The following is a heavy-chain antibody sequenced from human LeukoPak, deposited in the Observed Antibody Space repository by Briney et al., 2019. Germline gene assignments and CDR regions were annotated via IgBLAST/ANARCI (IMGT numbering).Heavy chain of an antibody. V-gene: IGHV5-51*01. J-gene: IGHJ4*02. CDR2: IYPGDSDT. CDR1: GYSFTGYW. Sequence: GESLKISCKGSGYSFTGYWIGWVRQMPGKGLEGMGIIYPGDSDTRYSPSFQGQVTISADKSISTAYLQWSSLKASDAAMYYCARSQGPYSSGWYYFDYWGQGTLVTVSS. CDR3: ARSQGPYSSGWYYFDY. D-gene: IGHD6-19*01.